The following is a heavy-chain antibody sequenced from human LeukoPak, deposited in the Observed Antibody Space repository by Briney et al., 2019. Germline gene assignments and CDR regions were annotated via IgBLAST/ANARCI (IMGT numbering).Heavy chain of an antibody. CDR2: INHSGST. CDR3: ARGRSGTTFYYYYYGMDV. V-gene: IGHV4-34*01. J-gene: IGHJ6*02. D-gene: IGHD1-1*01. CDR1: GGSFSGYY. Sequence: PSETLSLTCAVYGGSFSGYYWSWIRHPPGKGLEWIGEINHSGSTNYNPSLKSRVTISVDTSKNQFSLKLSSVTAADTAVYYCARGRSGTTFYYYYYGMDVWGQGTTVTVSS.